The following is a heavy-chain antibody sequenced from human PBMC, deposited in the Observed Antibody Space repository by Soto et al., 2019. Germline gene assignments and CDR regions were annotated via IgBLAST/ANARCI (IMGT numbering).Heavy chain of an antibody. CDR3: ARGPNSGAFDY. J-gene: IGHJ4*02. Sequence: TGQGLEGMGWINPNSGDTNYAQKFQGGVTVTRDTSISTVYMELSRLRSDDTAVYYCARGPNSGAFDYWGQGTLVTVSS. D-gene: IGHD6-25*01. V-gene: IGHV1-2*02. CDR2: INPNSGDT.